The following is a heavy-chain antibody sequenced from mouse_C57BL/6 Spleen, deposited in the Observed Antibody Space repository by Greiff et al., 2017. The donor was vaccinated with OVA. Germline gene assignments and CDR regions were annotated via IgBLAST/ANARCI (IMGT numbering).Heavy chain of an antibody. CDR3: ARSSPITTVVAPDY. D-gene: IGHD1-1*01. V-gene: IGHV5-17*01. CDR2: ISSGSSTI. CDR1: GFTFSDYG. J-gene: IGHJ2*01. Sequence: EVQRVESGGGLVKPGGSLKLSCAASGFTFSDYGMHWVRQAPEKGLEWVAYISSGSSTIYYADTVKGRFTITRDNAKNTLFLQMTSLRSEDTAMYYCARSSPITTVVAPDYWGQGTTLTVSS.